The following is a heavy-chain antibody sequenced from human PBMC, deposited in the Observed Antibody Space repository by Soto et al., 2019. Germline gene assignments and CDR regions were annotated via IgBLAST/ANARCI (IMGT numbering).Heavy chain of an antibody. Sequence: ASVKVSCKASGGTFSSYTISWVRQAPGQGLEWMGRIIPILGIANYAQKFQGRATITADKSTSTAYMELSSLRSEDTAVYYCARSVGCSGGSCYSGKNWGQGTLVTVSS. D-gene: IGHD2-15*01. CDR2: IIPILGIA. CDR1: GGTFSSYT. V-gene: IGHV1-69*02. CDR3: ARSVGCSGGSCYSGKN. J-gene: IGHJ4*02.